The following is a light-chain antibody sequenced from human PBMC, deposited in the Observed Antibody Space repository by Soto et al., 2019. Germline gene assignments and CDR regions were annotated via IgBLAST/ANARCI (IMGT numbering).Light chain of an antibody. CDR3: QHGYVAPYS. V-gene: IGKV1-39*01. CDR1: QVINVY. Sequence: DIQMTQSPSSVSASIGDTVTITCRASQVINVYLNWYQQKPGEVPKLLIYAASTLHSGVPSRFTGSGSETDFTLTIRSLQPADFATYYCQHGYVAPYSFGQGTKVDIK. CDR2: AAS. J-gene: IGKJ2*03.